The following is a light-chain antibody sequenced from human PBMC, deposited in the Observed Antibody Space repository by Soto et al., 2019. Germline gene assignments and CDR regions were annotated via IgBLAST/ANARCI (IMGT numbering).Light chain of an antibody. CDR1: SSDVGRYNL. CDR2: EVS. CDR3: CSYAGSTTYVV. Sequence: QSALTQPDSVSGSPGQSITISCTGTSSDVGRYNLVSWYQQHPGKAPKLIIYEVSKWPSGVSNRFSGSKSGNTAALTISGLQAEDEADYYCCSYAGSTTYVVFGGGTKLTVL. J-gene: IGLJ2*01. V-gene: IGLV2-23*02.